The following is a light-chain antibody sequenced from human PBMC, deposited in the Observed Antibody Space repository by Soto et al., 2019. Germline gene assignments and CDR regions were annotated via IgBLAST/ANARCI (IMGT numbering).Light chain of an antibody. CDR2: DAS. Sequence: DIQMTQSPSSLSASVGDRVTITGRATQDISNYLNWYQQKPGKAPKLLVYDASNLETGVPSRFSGSGSRTDFTFTISSLQPEDIATYYCQQYDNLPLTFGGGTKVDIK. CDR1: QDISNY. J-gene: IGKJ4*01. CDR3: QQYDNLPLT. V-gene: IGKV1-33*01.